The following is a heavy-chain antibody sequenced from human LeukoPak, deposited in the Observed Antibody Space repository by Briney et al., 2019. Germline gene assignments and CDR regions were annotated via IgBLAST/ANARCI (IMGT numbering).Heavy chain of an antibody. CDR1: GFTFDDYA. CDR3: AKDTFLGSGGGFDY. CDR2: ISWSSGSI. V-gene: IGHV3-9*01. Sequence: GGYLRLSCAASGFTFDDYAMHWVRQAPGKGLEWVSGISWSSGSIGYADSVKGRFTISRDNAKNSLYLQMNSLRAEDTALYYCAKDTFLGSGGGFDYWGQGTLVTVSS. J-gene: IGHJ4*02. D-gene: IGHD3-10*01.